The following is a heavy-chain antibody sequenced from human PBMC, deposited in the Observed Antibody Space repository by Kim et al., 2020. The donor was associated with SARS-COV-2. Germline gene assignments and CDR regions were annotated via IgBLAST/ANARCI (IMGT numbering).Heavy chain of an antibody. CDR1: GGSISSSSYY. CDR2: IYYSGST. Sequence: SETLSLTCTVSGGSISSSSYYWGWIRQPPGKGLEWIGSIYYSGSTYYNPYLKSRVNISVDTSKNQFSLKLSSVTAADTAVYYCASETITMIVDAFDIWGQGTMVTVSS. CDR3: ASETITMIVDAFDI. V-gene: IGHV4-39*01. D-gene: IGHD3-22*01. J-gene: IGHJ3*02.